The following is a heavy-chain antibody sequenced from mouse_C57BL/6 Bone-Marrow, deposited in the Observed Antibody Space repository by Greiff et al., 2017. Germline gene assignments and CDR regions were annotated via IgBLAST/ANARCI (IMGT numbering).Heavy chain of an antibody. CDR1: GFTFSSYG. Sequence: EVLLVESGGDLVKPGGSLKLSCAASGFTFSSYGMSWVRQTPDKRLEWVATISSGGSYTYYPDSVKGRFTISRDNAKNTLYLQMGSLKSEDTAMYYCASGYGSSYVWFAYWGQGTLVTVSA. CDR2: ISSGGSYT. V-gene: IGHV5-6*01. J-gene: IGHJ3*01. CDR3: ASGYGSSYVWFAY. D-gene: IGHD1-1*01.